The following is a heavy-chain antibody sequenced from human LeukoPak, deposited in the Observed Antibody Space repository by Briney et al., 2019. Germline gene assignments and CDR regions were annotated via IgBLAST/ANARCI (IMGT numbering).Heavy chain of an antibody. Sequence: SETLSLTCAVSGGSFSGYYWSWIRQPPGKGLEWIGEINHSGSTNYNPSLKSRVTISVDTSKNQFSLKLSSVTAADTAVYYCARDGGSLDYWGQGTLVTVSS. J-gene: IGHJ4*02. CDR2: INHSGST. V-gene: IGHV4-34*01. CDR3: ARDGGSLDY. CDR1: GGSFSGYY. D-gene: IGHD2-15*01.